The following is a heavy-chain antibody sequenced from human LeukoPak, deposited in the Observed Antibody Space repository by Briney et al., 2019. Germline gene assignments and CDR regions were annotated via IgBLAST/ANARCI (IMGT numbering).Heavy chain of an antibody. Sequence: GGSLRLSCAASGFTVSSNYMSWVRQAPGKGLEWVSVIYSGGNTYYADSVKGRFTISRDNSKNTLYLQMNSLRAEDTAVYYCARDSRDYYDSPTWGQGTMVTVSS. J-gene: IGHJ3*01. D-gene: IGHD3-22*01. CDR3: ARDSRDYYDSPT. V-gene: IGHV3-66*02. CDR1: GFTVSSNY. CDR2: IYSGGNT.